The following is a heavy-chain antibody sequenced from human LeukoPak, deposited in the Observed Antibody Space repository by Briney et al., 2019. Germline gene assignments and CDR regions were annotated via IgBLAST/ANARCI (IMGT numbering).Heavy chain of an antibody. V-gene: IGHV1-18*01. J-gene: IGHJ5*02. D-gene: IGHD2-2*01. CDR3: ARHSRDCSSTSCSSWFDP. CDR2: ISAYNGNT. CDR1: GYTFTSYG. Sequence: ASVKVSCKASGYTFTSYGISWVRQAPGQGLEWMGWISAYNGNTNYAQKLQGRVTMTTDTSTSTAYMELRSLRSDDTAVYYCARHSRDCSSTSCSSWFDPWGQGTLVTVSS.